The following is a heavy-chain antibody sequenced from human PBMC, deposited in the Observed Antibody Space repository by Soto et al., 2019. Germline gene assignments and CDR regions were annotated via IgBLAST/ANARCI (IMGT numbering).Heavy chain of an antibody. Sequence: QVQLQESGPGLVKPSETLSLTCTVSGGSISSYYWSWVRQPPGKGLEWIGYIYYSGSTNDNPSLKSRVTISVDTSKHQFSLKLSSVTAADTAVYYCARGKYRAVAGTDYWGQGTLVTVSS. V-gene: IGHV4-59*01. CDR2: IYYSGST. J-gene: IGHJ4*02. CDR1: GGSISSYY. CDR3: ARGKYRAVAGTDY. D-gene: IGHD6-19*01.